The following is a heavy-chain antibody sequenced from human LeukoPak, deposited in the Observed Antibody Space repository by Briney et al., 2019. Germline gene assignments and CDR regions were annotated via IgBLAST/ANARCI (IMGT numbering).Heavy chain of an antibody. Sequence: PGGSLRLSCAASGFTFSSYAMHWVRQAPGKGLEWVAVISYDGSNKYYADSVKGRFTISRDNSKNTLYLQMNSRRAEDTAVYYCASVALGDYWGQGTLVTVSS. D-gene: IGHD2-15*01. CDR2: ISYDGSNK. CDR3: ASVALGDY. J-gene: IGHJ4*02. CDR1: GFTFSSYA. V-gene: IGHV3-30*04.